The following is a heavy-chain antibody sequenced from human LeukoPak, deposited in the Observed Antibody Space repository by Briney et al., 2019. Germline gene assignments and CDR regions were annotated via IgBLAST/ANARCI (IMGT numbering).Heavy chain of an antibody. CDR1: GDSISSYY. J-gene: IGHJ4*02. D-gene: IGHD4-17*01. Sequence: SETLSLTCTVSGDSISSYYWSWIRQPPGKGLEWIGYIYYSGSTKYNPSLKSRVTMSVDKSKNQFSLKLNSVTAADTAVYYCATYFYGEYGSYYFDYWGQGTLVTVSS. CDR3: ATYFYGEYGSYYFDY. V-gene: IGHV4-59*12. CDR2: IYYSGST.